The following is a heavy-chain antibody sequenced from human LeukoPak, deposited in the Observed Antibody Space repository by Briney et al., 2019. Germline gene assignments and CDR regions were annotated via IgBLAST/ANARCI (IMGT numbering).Heavy chain of an antibody. D-gene: IGHD3-10*01. J-gene: IGHJ4*02. V-gene: IGHV3-48*01. CDR2: ISSSSSTI. CDR3: ARAADGRITMVRGVRVPDY. CDR1: GFTFSSYS. Sequence: PGGSLRLSCAASGFTFSSYSMNWVRQAPGKGLEWVSYISSSSSTICYADSVKGRFTISRDNAKNSLYLQMNSLRAEDTAVYYCARAADGRITMVRGVRVPDYWGQGTLVTVSS.